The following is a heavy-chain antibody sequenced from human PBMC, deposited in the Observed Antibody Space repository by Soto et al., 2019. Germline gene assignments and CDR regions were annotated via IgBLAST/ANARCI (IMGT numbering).Heavy chain of an antibody. CDR2: IYYSGST. D-gene: IGHD5-12*01. CDR3: ARQHAGWLQFTTAPYWYFDL. CDR1: GGSISSSSYY. V-gene: IGHV4-39*01. Sequence: QLQLQESGPGLVKPSETLSLTCTVSGGSISSSSYYWGWIRQPPGKGLEWIGSIYYSGSTYYNPSLKSRVTISVDTSKNQFSLKLSSVTAADTAVYYCARQHAGWLQFTTAPYWYFDLWGRGTLVTVSS. J-gene: IGHJ2*01.